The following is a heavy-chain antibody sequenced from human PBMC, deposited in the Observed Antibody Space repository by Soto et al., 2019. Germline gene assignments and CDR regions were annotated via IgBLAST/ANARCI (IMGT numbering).Heavy chain of an antibody. Sequence: PSETLSLTCAVYGGSFSGYYWSWIRQPPGKGLEWIGEINHSGSTNYNPSLKSRVTISVDTSKNQFSLKLSSVTAADTAVYYCARDRYMIQGLYSSGSRGYYYYGMDVWGQGTTVTVSS. CDR3: ARDRYMIQGLYSSGSRGYYYYGMDV. CDR1: GGSFSGYY. J-gene: IGHJ6*02. CDR2: INHSGST. D-gene: IGHD6-19*01. V-gene: IGHV4-34*01.